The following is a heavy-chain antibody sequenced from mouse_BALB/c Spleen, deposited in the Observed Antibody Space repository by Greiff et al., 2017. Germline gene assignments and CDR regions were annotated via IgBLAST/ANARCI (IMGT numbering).Heavy chain of an antibody. CDR1: GFTFSSYA. V-gene: IGHV5-6-5*01. CDR2: ISSGGST. Sequence: EVQLVESGGGLVKPGGSLKLSCAASGFTFSSYAMSWVRQTPEKRLEWVASISSGGSTYYPDSVKGRFTISRDNARNILYLQMSSLRSEDTAMYYCARVYYGSSYWYFDVWGAGTTVTVSS. D-gene: IGHD1-1*01. CDR3: ARVYYGSSYWYFDV. J-gene: IGHJ1*01.